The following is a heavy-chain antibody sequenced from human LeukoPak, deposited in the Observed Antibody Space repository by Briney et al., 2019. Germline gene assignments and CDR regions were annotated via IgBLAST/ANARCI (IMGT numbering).Heavy chain of an antibody. V-gene: IGHV3-33*01. CDR2: IWYDGSNK. J-gene: IGHJ4*02. CDR3: AVSSGSVGIYYFDY. CDR1: GFTFSSYG. D-gene: IGHD1-26*01. Sequence: GGSLRLSCAASGFTFSSYGMHWVHQAPGKGLEWVAVIWYDGSNKYYADSVKGRFTISRDNSKNTLYLQMNSLRAEDTAVYYCAVSSGSVGIYYFDYWGQGTLVTVSS.